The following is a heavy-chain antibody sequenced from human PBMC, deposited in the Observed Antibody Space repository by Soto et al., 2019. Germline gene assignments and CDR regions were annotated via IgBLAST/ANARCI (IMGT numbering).Heavy chain of an antibody. CDR1: GFTVSSNY. V-gene: IGHV3-53*04. Sequence: GGSLRLSCAASGFTVSSNYMSWVRQAPGKGLEWVSVIYSGGSTYYAGSVKGRFTISRHNSKNTLYLQMNSLRAEDTAEYYCARLGSYVGEYYYYYYYMDVWGKGTTVTVSS. D-gene: IGHD1-26*01. J-gene: IGHJ6*03. CDR3: ARLGSYVGEYYYYYYYMDV. CDR2: IYSGGST.